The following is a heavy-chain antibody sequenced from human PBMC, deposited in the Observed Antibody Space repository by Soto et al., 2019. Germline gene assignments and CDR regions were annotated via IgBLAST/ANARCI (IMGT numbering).Heavy chain of an antibody. Sequence: SATRSLTCTVSGGSISSGDYYWGWIRQPPGKGLEWIGSIYHSGSTYYNPSLKSRVTISVDTSKNQFSLKLSSVTAADTAVYYCARAPDYGDYLYYFDYWGQGTLVTVSS. J-gene: IGHJ4*02. CDR3: ARAPDYGDYLYYFDY. CDR1: GGSISSGDYY. CDR2: IYHSGST. V-gene: IGHV4-39*07. D-gene: IGHD4-17*01.